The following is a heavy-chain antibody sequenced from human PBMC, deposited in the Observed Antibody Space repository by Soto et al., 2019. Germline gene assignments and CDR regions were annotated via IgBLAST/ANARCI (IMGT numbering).Heavy chain of an antibody. J-gene: IGHJ5*02. Sequence: SVKVSCKASGGTFSSYTISWVRQAPGQGLEWMGRIIPILGIANYAQKFQGRVTITADKSTSTAYMELSSLRSEDTAVYYCATYPGIAVAGTSRWFDPWGQGTLVTVSS. V-gene: IGHV1-69*02. CDR2: IIPILGIA. CDR1: GGTFSSYT. CDR3: ATYPGIAVAGTSRWFDP. D-gene: IGHD6-19*01.